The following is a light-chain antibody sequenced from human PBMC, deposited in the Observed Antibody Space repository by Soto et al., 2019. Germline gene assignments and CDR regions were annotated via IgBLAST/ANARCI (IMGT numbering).Light chain of an antibody. CDR3: QQRSSWPFT. CDR2: ATS. J-gene: IGKJ3*01. CDR1: QSIGDY. V-gene: IGKV3-11*01. Sequence: EVVLTQPPATLSLSPGEGATLSCRASQSIGDYLAWYQQKPGQAPRLLIYATSNRATGIPARFSGSGSGTDFTLTISSLEPEDFAVYYCQQRSSWPFTFGPGTKVDIK.